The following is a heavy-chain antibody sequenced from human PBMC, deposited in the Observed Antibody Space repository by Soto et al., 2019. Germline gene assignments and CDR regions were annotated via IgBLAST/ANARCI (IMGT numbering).Heavy chain of an antibody. V-gene: IGHV5-51*01. CDR2: IYPGDSDT. D-gene: IGHD3-10*01. J-gene: IGHJ6*02. CDR3: ARREEGSGSYYSPLYYYYGMDV. Sequence: EVQLVQSGAEVKKPGESLKISCKGSGYSFTSYWIGWVRQMPGKGLEWMGIIYPGDSDTRYSPSFQGQVTISADKSISPAYLQWSSLKASDTAMYYCARREEGSGSYYSPLYYYYGMDVWGPGTTVTVSS. CDR1: GYSFTSYW.